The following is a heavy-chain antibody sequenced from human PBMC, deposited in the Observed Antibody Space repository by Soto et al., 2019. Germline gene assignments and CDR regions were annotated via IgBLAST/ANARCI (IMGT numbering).Heavy chain of an antibody. Sequence: EVQLAESGGGLVQPGGSLRLSCTASGLTFSGYEMNWVRQAPGKGLEWVSSISGSGSSISYADSVRGRFIITRDNAENSLYMQMNSLRAEHTAVYYCATDSGSYSGYSYYAMDVWGQGTTVTVSS. CDR3: ATDSGSYSGYSYYAMDV. V-gene: IGHV3-48*03. CDR2: ISGSGSSI. J-gene: IGHJ6*02. CDR1: GLTFSGYE. D-gene: IGHD1-26*01.